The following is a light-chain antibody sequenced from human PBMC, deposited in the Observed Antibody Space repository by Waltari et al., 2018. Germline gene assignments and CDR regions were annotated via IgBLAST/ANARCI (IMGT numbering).Light chain of an antibody. CDR2: RSE. V-gene: IGLV1-47*01. CDR3: AAWDDSLSAYV. Sequence: QSVLTQPPSASGTPGQEVTISCSGTSSSVGSNFVFWYQQLPGAAPKLLIFRSERRLSGVLDRISGSKSGTSASLVITGLRSEDEADYYCAAWDDSLSAYVFGTGTKVTVL. CDR1: SSSVGSNF. J-gene: IGLJ1*01.